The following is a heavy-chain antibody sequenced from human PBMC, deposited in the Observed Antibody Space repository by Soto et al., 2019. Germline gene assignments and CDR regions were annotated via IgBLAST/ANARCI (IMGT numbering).Heavy chain of an antibody. CDR3: ARDWRQMSRGGFFDY. V-gene: IGHV1-69*06. J-gene: IGHJ4*02. CDR1: GGNSNSYS. Sequence: QVRLVQSGAEVKKPGSSVKLSCKVSGGNSNSYSIAWVRQAPGQGLQWLGIIVPLSGTPNHAQQFQARVTIIADTSTNTAYLELSSLRSEDTAIYYCARDWRQMSRGGFFDYWGQGSLVTISS. CDR2: IVPLSGTP. D-gene: IGHD3-16*01.